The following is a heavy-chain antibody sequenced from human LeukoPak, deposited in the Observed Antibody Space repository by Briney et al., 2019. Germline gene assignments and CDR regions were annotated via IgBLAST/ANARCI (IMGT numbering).Heavy chain of an antibody. D-gene: IGHD1-20*01. CDR2: IYYSGST. CDR3: ARDPSDNWNHDAFDI. CDR1: GGSISSYY. V-gene: IGHV4-59*12. J-gene: IGHJ3*02. Sequence: SETLSLTCTVSGGSISSYYWSWIRQPPGKGLEWIGYIYYSGSTNYNPSLKSRVTMSVDTSKNQFSLKLSSVTAADTAVYYCARDPSDNWNHDAFDIWGQGTMVTVSS.